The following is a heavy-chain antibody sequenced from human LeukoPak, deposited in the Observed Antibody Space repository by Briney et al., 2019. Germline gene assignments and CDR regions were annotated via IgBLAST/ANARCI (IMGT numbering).Heavy chain of an antibody. Sequence: SETLSLTCTVSGVSISSGDYYWRWIRQPPGKGLEWIGYIYYSGSTYYNPSLKSRVTISVDTSKNQFSLKLSSVTAADTAVYYCARFGFGELFSGNWFGPWGQGTLVTVSS. CDR2: IYYSGST. D-gene: IGHD3-10*01. J-gene: IGHJ5*02. CDR1: GVSISSGDYY. CDR3: ARFGFGELFSGNWFGP. V-gene: IGHV4-30-4*01.